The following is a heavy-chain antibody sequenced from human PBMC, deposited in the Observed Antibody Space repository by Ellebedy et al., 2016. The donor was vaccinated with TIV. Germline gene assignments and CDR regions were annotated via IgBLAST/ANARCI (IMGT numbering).Heavy chain of an antibody. CDR1: GGSISTSTYL. V-gene: IGHV4-39*01. CDR2: ISYTGST. J-gene: IGHJ4*01. D-gene: IGHD2/OR15-2a*01. CDR3: ARQGDFYASGNFPYFDY. Sequence: SETLSLTCTVSGGSISTSTYLWAWVRQPPGTGLEWIGTISYTGSTYYNPSLGSRVTISIDTSQNHFSLKLNSVTAADTAVYYCARQGDFYASGNFPYFDYWGHGTVVTVS.